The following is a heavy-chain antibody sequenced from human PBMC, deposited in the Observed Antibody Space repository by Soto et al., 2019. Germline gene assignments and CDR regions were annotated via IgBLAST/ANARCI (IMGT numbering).Heavy chain of an antibody. J-gene: IGHJ5*02. CDR1: GGTIRSPDW. V-gene: IGHV4-4*01. D-gene: IGHD6-19*01. CDR3: ARGRGRYSSGWSWFDP. Sequence: LSLTCGVSGGTIRSPDWWTWVRQPPGKGLEWIGEIFQSGSTNYTPSLESRVTISVDKSKNQFSLTLTSVTAADTAVYFCARGRGRYSSGWSWFDPWGQGILVTV. CDR2: IFQSGST.